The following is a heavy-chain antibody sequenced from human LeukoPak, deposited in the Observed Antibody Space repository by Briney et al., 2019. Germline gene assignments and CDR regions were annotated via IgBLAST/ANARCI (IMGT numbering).Heavy chain of an antibody. J-gene: IGHJ4*02. CDR3: AQVTKDSSGWYMLL. D-gene: IGHD6-19*01. CDR1: GYTFTGYY. CDR2: INPNSGGT. Sequence: ASVKVSCKASGYTFTGYYMHWVRQAPGQGLEWMGWINPNSGGTNYALKFQGRVTMTRDTSISTAYMELSRLRSDDTAVYYCAQVTKDSSGWYMLLWGQGTLVTVSS. V-gene: IGHV1-2*02.